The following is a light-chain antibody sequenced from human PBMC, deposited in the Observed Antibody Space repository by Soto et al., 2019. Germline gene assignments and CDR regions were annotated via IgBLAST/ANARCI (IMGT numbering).Light chain of an antibody. CDR3: SSYTSSTVI. V-gene: IGLV2-14*01. CDR2: DVS. CDR1: SSDIGDYNY. J-gene: IGLJ1*01. Sequence: QSALTQPASVSGSPGQSITISCTGTSSDIGDYNYVSWYQQYPGKAPKLMIYDVSNRPSGVSNRFSGSKSGNTASLTISGLQAEDEADYYCSSYTSSTVIFGTGTKVTVL.